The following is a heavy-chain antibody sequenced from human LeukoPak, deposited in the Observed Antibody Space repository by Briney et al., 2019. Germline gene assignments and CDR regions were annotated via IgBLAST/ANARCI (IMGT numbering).Heavy chain of an antibody. V-gene: IGHV4-39*07. CDR1: GGSISSSSYY. J-gene: IGHJ3*02. CDR2: IYHSGST. CDR3: AGLREVYCSSTSCSGDAFDI. D-gene: IGHD2-2*01. Sequence: SETLSLTCTVSGGSISSSSYYWGWIRQPPGKGLEWIGSIYHSGSTYYNPSLKSRVTISVDTSKNQFSLKLSSVTAADTAVYYCAGLREVYCSSTSCSGDAFDIWGQGTMVTVSS.